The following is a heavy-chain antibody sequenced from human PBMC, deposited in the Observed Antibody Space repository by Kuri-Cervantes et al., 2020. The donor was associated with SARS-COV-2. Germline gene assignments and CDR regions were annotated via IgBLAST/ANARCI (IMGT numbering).Heavy chain of an antibody. CDR1: GFTFSSYE. J-gene: IGHJ4*02. V-gene: IGHV3-48*03. CDR3: AKDLDQQLPV. Sequence: LSLTCAASGFTFSSYEMNWVRQAPGKELEWVPYISSSGSTIYYADSVKGRFTISRDNSKNTLYLQMNSLRAEDTAVYYCAKDLDQQLPVWGQGTLVTVSS. D-gene: IGHD6-13*01. CDR2: ISSSGSTI.